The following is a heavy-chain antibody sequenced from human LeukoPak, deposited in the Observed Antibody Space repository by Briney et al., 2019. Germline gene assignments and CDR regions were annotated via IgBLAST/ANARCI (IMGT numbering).Heavy chain of an antibody. CDR1: GGSFCDYY. CDR2: VNHSGST. J-gene: IGHJ4*02. Sequence: PSETLSLICAVYGGSFCDYYWSLIRQPPGKGLEWIGEVNHSGSTNYNPSLKSRVTISVETSKNQFPLKLSSVTAADTAVYFCARNYYDTKKPWDWGQGTLVTVSS. CDR3: ARNYYDTKKPWD. V-gene: IGHV4-34*01. D-gene: IGHD3-22*01.